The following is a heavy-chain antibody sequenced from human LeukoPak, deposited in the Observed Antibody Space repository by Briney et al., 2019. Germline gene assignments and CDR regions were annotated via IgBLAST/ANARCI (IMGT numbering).Heavy chain of an antibody. CDR3: AKGYYDYVWGSYYFDY. CDR1: GFTFTSYA. CDR2: ISGSGGST. J-gene: IGHJ4*02. V-gene: IGHV3-23*01. Sequence: GGSLRLSCAASGFTFTSYAMSWVRQAPGKGLEWVSAISGSGGSTYYADSVKGRFTISRDNSRDTLYLQMNSLRAEDTAVYYCAKGYYDYVWGSYYFDYWGQGTLVTVSS. D-gene: IGHD3-16*01.